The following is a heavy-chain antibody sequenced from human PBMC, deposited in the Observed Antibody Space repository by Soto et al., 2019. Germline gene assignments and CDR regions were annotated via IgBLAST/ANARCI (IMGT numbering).Heavy chain of an antibody. CDR2: MNRNSGNT. J-gene: IGHJ5*02. CDR1: GYTFTSYD. Sequence: QVQLVQSGAEVKKPGASVKVSCKASGYTFTSYDINWVRQATGQGLEWMGWMNRNSGNTGYAQKFQGRVTMTRNISISTAYMELSSLRSEDTAVYYCARAPYYDFWSGYPDRWNWFDPWGQGTLVTVSS. V-gene: IGHV1-8*01. CDR3: ARAPYYDFWSGYPDRWNWFDP. D-gene: IGHD3-3*01.